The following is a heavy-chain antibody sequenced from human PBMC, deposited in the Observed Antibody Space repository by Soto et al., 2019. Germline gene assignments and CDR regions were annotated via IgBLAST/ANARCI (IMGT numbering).Heavy chain of an antibody. CDR3: ARWFQSTGYFFDF. Sequence: QLQLQESGPGLVRPSETLSLTCTVSGGSMTRRDYFWSWIRRSPGKGLEWIGSVYHTGSSNYNPAFKSRATTSIYTSKNQHFLKLRSVTAADTATYYWARWFQSTGYFFDFWGPGTVVSVAS. J-gene: IGHJ4*02. D-gene: IGHD3-22*01. CDR2: VYHTGSS. CDR1: GGSMTRRDYF. V-gene: IGHV4-39*01.